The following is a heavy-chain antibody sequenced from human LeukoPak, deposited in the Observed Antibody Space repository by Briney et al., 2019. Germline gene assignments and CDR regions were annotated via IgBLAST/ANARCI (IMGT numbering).Heavy chain of an antibody. V-gene: IGHV4-34*01. Sequence: SETLSLTCAVYGVSFSGYYWSWIRQPPGKGLEWIGGINHSGSTNYTPSLKSRVTISVDKSKNQFSLKLSSVTAADTAVYYCARSPRRSIAAAGRGRWFDPWGQGTLVTVSS. CDR2: INHSGST. CDR3: ARSPRRSIAAAGRGRWFDP. CDR1: GVSFSGYY. D-gene: IGHD6-13*01. J-gene: IGHJ5*02.